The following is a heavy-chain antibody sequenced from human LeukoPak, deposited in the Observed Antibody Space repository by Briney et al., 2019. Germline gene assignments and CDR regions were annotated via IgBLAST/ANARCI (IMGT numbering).Heavy chain of an antibody. J-gene: IGHJ5*02. D-gene: IGHD6-6*01. CDR2: IYQSGST. V-gene: IGHV4-38-2*02. CDR1: GYSISSGYY. Sequence: SETLSLTCAVSGYSISSGYYWGWIRQPPGKGLEWIGSIYQSGSTYYNPSLKSRVTISVDTSKNQFSLKLSSVTAADTAVYYCARDGLASSSLFSWFDPWGQGTLVTVSS. CDR3: ARDGLASSSLFSWFDP.